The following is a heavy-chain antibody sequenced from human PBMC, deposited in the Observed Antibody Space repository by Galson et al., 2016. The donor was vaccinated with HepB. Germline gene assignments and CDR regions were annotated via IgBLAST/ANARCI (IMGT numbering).Heavy chain of an antibody. Sequence: SLRLSCAASGFTVSSNYMSWVRQAPGKGLEWVSVIYSGGGTYYADSAEGRFTIFRDNSKNTLYLQMNSLRAEEAAVYYCARDLPLLGWGHGTLFTVAS. CDR3: ARDLPLLG. D-gene: IGHD2-15*01. V-gene: IGHV3-53*01. J-gene: IGHJ4*01. CDR2: IYSGGGT. CDR1: GFTVSSNY.